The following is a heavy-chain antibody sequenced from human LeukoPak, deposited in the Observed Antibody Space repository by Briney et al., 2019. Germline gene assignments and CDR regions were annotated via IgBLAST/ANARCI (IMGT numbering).Heavy chain of an antibody. J-gene: IGHJ6*03. CDR3: ATVGVVVPTSMNYYYMHI. V-gene: IGHV4-59*01. D-gene: IGHD2-21*01. CDR2: IYDSGNT. Sequence: SETLSLTCTMSAGSFPNYWSWVRQPPGKGLEWIAYIYDSGNTIYNASLESRVTASIDRSRKQIPLQMSFVTAADTAVYYCATVGVVVPTSMNYYYMHIWGKGTTVTVSS. CDR1: AGSFPNY.